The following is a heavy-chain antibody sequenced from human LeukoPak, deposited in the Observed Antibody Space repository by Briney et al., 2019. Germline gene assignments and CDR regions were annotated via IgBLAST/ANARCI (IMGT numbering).Heavy chain of an antibody. CDR3: ARRPRNSGTYDGPSGLDY. J-gene: IGHJ4*02. V-gene: IGHV4-34*12. CDR1: GESFSGYY. CDR2: IIHTGGT. D-gene: IGHD1-26*01. Sequence: KPSESLSLTCAVYGESFSGYYWSWIRQTPRKGLEWIGEIIHTGGTNYNPPLKSRVTISGDTSKNQFSLKLSSVTATDTAMYYCARRPRNSGTYDGPSGLDYWGQGTPVTVSS.